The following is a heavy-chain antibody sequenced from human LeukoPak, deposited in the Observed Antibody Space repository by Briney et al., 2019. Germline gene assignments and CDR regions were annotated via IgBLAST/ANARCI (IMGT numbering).Heavy chain of an antibody. V-gene: IGHV1-2*02. D-gene: IGHD5-24*01. CDR2: INPNSGGT. CDR1: GYTFTGYY. Sequence: ASVKVSCKASGYTFTGYYMHWVRQAPGQGLEWMGWINPNSGGTNYAQKFQGRVTMTRDTSISTAYMELSRLGSDDTAVYYCARGGWLQFVDAFDIWGQGTMVTVSS. J-gene: IGHJ3*02. CDR3: ARGGWLQFVDAFDI.